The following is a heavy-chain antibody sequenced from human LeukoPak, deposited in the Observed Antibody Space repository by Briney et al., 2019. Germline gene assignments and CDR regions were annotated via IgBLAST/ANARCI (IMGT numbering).Heavy chain of an antibody. CDR2: NSRIGTT. V-gene: IGHV4-4*02. D-gene: IGHD4-11*01. Sequence: MASETLSLTCAISGGSFSNGYWWNWVRQSPGKGLEFIGQNSRIGTTNYNPSLRSRVSISMDKSQNLFSLNLTSVTAADTAVYYCARETDYSHPNYFDPWGQGTLVTVSS. CDR3: ARETDYSHPNYFDP. J-gene: IGHJ5*02. CDR1: GGSFSNGYW.